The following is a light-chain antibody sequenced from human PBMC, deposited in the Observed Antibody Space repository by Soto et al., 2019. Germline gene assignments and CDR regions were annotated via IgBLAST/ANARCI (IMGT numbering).Light chain of an antibody. Sequence: QSALTQPPSASGSPGQSVTISCTGTSSDVGDYNYVSWYQQLPGKAPKLMIYEVSKRPSGVPDRFSGSKSGNTASLTVSGLQAEDEAAYYCSSYAGSNNFVVFGGGTKVTVL. CDR2: EVS. CDR3: SSYAGSNNFVV. J-gene: IGLJ2*01. CDR1: SSDVGDYNY. V-gene: IGLV2-8*01.